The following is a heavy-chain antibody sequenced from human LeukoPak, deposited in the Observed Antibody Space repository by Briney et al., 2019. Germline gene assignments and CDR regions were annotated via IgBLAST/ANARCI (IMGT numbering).Heavy chain of an antibody. D-gene: IGHD6-13*01. CDR2: INHSGST. Sequence: PSETLSLTCAVYGGSFSGYYWSWIRQPPGKGLEWIGEINHSGSTNYNPSLKSRVTISVDTSKNQFSLKLSSVTAADTAVYYCARAAAGTGWFDPWGQGALVTVSS. J-gene: IGHJ5*02. CDR1: GGSFSGYY. CDR3: ARAAAGTGWFDP. V-gene: IGHV4-34*01.